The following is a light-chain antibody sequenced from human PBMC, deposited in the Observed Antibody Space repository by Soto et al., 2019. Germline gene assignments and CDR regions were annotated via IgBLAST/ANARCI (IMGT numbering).Light chain of an antibody. Sequence: QSALIQPTSVSGSPGQSITISCTGTSSDVGGYNYVSWYQQHPGKAPKLMIYDVSNRPSGVSNRFSGSKSGNTASLTISGLQAEDEADYYFSSYTGSSTLVVFGGGTKLTVL. V-gene: IGLV2-14*01. CDR3: SSYTGSSTLVV. J-gene: IGLJ2*01. CDR1: SSDVGGYNY. CDR2: DVS.